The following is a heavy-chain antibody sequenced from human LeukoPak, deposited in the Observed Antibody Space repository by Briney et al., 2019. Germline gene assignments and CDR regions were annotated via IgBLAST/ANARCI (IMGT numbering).Heavy chain of an antibody. V-gene: IGHV3-7*01. CDR3: SQCLNY. Sequence: GGSLRLSCAASGFTFSNYWMDWVRQAPGKGLEWVANIKQDGTEKHYVDSVKGRFTISRDNAKNSLYLQMNSLRAEDTALYYCSQCLNYWGQGTLVTVSS. CDR2: IKQDGTEK. J-gene: IGHJ4*02. CDR1: GFTFSNYW. D-gene: IGHD5/OR15-5a*01.